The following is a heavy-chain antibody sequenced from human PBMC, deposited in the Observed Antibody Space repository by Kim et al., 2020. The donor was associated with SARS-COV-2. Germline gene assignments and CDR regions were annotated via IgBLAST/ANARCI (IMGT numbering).Heavy chain of an antibody. Sequence: GESLKISCKGSGYSFTSYWISWVRQMSGKGLEWMGRIDPSDSYTNYSPSFQGHVTISADKSISTAYLQWSSLKASDTAMYYCARHILSFRITGTTGWFDPWGQGTLVTVSS. CDR1: GYSFTSYW. J-gene: IGHJ5*02. D-gene: IGHD1-20*01. CDR3: ARHILSFRITGTTGWFDP. V-gene: IGHV5-10-1*01. CDR2: IDPSDSYT.